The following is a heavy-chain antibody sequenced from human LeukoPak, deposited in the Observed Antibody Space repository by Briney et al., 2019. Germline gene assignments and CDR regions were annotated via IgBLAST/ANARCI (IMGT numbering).Heavy chain of an antibody. CDR3: ARVDHYDSSGYYYTDFDY. CDR2: LSSSSSNI. V-gene: IGHV3-48*02. CDR1: GFTFSSYS. Sequence: AVTVRFSCAASGFTFSSYSMNRLRQAPGKELEGVSYLSSSSSNIYYADSVKGRFTISRDNAKNSLYLQMNSLRDEDTAVYYCARVDHYDSSGYYYTDFDYWGQGTLVTVSS. D-gene: IGHD3-22*01. J-gene: IGHJ4*02.